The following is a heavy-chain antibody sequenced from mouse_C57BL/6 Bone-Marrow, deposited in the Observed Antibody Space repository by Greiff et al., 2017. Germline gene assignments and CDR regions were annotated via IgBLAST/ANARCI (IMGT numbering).Heavy chain of an antibody. D-gene: IGHD2-5*01. CDR2: INPYNGGT. Sequence: VQLKQSGPVLVKPGASVKMSCKASGYTFTDYYMNWVKQSHGKSLEWIGVINPYNGGTSYNQKFKGKATLTVDKSSSTAYMELNSLTSEDSAVYYCARVYSNYFSYWGQGTLVTVSA. J-gene: IGHJ3*01. CDR3: ARVYSNYFSY. CDR1: GYTFTDYY. V-gene: IGHV1-19*01.